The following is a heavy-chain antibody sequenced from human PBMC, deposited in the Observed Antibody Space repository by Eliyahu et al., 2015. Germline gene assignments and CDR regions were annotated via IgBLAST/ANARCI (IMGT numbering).Heavy chain of an antibody. Sequence: QVDLVQSGFEVKKPGASVKVSCKASGYALSNFAFSWVRQAPGQGFEWMGWISGDNRRTHYAPKFQGRVTMTTDASTSTTYMELQRLRSDDTATYFCARDSGISYNWNYDFLDFWGQGVLVIVSS. CDR2: ISGDNRRT. CDR3: ARDSGISYNWNYDFLDF. J-gene: IGHJ4*02. V-gene: IGHV1-18*01. CDR1: GYALSNFA. D-gene: IGHD1-7*01.